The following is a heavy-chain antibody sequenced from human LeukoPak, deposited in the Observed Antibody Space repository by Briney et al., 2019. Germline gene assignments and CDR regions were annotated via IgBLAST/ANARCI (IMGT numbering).Heavy chain of an antibody. CDR3: ARREATGCLSFGH. V-gene: IGHV3-7*05. J-gene: IGHJ4*02. D-gene: IGHD6-19*01. CDR1: GLTFSTYW. Sequence: PGGSLRLSCAASGLTFSTYWMSCVRQAPGKGLEWVANIKYDGSEKYYVDSVKGRFTISRDNAKNSLYLQINSLRVEDTAVYYCARREATGCLSFGHWGQGTLVTVSS. CDR2: IKYDGSEK.